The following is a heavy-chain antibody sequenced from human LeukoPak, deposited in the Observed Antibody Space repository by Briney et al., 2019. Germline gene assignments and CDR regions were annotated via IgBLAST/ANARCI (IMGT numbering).Heavy chain of an antibody. D-gene: IGHD3-3*01. Sequence: GESLKISCKGSGYSFTSYWIGWVRQMPGKGLEWMGIIYPGDSDTRYSPSFQGQVTISADKSISTAYLQWSSLKASDTAMYYCAIPPYYDFWSGYFYYYYGMDVWGQGTTVTVSS. V-gene: IGHV5-51*01. CDR2: IYPGDSDT. CDR1: GYSFTSYW. J-gene: IGHJ6*02. CDR3: AIPPYYDFWSGYFYYYYGMDV.